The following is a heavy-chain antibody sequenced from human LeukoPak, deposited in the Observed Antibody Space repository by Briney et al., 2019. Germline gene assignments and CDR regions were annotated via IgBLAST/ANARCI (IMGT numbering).Heavy chain of an antibody. J-gene: IGHJ5*02. D-gene: IGHD3/OR15-3a*01. CDR2: IYYSGST. CDR1: GGSISSGRYY. Sequence: NPSETLSLTCTVSGGSISSGRYYWGWIRQPPGKGLEWIATIYYSGSTYYNPSLTSRVTISVDTSKNQFSLKLSSVTAADTAVFYCARQGSGTGTAWGQGTLVTASS. V-gene: IGHV4-39*01. CDR3: ARQGSGTGTA.